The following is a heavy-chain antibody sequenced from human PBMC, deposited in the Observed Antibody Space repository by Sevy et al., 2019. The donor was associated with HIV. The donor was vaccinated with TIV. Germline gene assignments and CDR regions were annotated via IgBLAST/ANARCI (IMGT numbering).Heavy chain of an antibody. J-gene: IGHJ4*02. CDR3: ARGGPWEAPEY. V-gene: IGHV3-20*04. D-gene: IGHD1-26*01. CDR2: INYNGGST. CDR1: GFTFDDYG. Sequence: GGSLRLSCAASGFTFDDYGMSWVRQAPGKGLEWVSAINYNGGSTGYADSVKGRFTISRDNAKNSLYLQMNSLRAEDTALYYCARGGPWEAPEYWGQGTLVTVSS.